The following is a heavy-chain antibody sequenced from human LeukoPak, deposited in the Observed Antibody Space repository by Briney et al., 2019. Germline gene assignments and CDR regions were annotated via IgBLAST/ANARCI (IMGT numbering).Heavy chain of an antibody. CDR2: IKQDGSNK. J-gene: IGHJ4*02. V-gene: IGHV3-7*01. CDR3: ARDYGGNPGDY. D-gene: IGHD4-23*01. CDR1: GFTFSSYW. Sequence: PGGSLRLSCAASGFTFSSYWMSWVRQAPGKGLEWVANIKQDGSNKYYADSVKGRFTISRDNSKNTLYLQMNSLRAEDTAVYYCARDYGGNPGDYWGQGTLVTVSS.